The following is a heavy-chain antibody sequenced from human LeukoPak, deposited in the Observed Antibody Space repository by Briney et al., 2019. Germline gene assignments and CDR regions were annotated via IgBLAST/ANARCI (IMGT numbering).Heavy chain of an antibody. CDR1: GFTFSTYG. CDR2: IWYDGSNK. J-gene: IGHJ4*02. D-gene: IGHD5-12*01. CDR3: ARGFDSGYDFGY. V-gene: IGHV3-33*01. Sequence: PGRSLRLSCAASGFTFSTYGMHWVRQAPGKGLEWVAVIWYDGSNKYYIDSVRGRFTISRDNSRNTLYLQMNSLRAEDTAVYYCARGFDSGYDFGYWGQGTLVTVSS.